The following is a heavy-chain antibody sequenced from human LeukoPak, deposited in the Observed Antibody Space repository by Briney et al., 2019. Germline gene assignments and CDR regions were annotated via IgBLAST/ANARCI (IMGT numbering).Heavy chain of an antibody. Sequence: GESLKISCQGSGYSFTSYWIGWVRQMPGKGLEWMGIIYPGDSDTRYSPSFQGQVTISVDKSISTAYLQWSSLRASDTAMYYCARRYCSSTTCRGDFDFWGQGTLVTVSS. CDR2: IYPGDSDT. CDR3: ARRYCSSTTCRGDFDF. CDR1: GYSFTSYW. V-gene: IGHV5-51*01. D-gene: IGHD2-2*01. J-gene: IGHJ4*02.